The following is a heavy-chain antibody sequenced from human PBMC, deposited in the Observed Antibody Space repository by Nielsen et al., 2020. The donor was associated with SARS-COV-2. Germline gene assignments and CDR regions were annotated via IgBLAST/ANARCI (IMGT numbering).Heavy chain of an antibody. CDR1: GFTFSDYW. J-gene: IGHJ5*02. V-gene: IGHV3-74*01. CDR2: INSDGSSI. D-gene: IGHD3-16*02. CDR3: ARDLGYRSTALRGDWFDP. Sequence: GESLKISCAASGFTFSDYWMHWVRQGPGKGLVWVSRINSDGSSINYADSVKGRFTISRDNARNTLYLQMNSLRAEDTAVYYCARDLGYRSTALRGDWFDPWGQGTLVTVSS.